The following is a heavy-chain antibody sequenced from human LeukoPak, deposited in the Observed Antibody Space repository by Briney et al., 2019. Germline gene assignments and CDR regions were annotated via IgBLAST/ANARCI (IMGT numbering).Heavy chain of an antibody. CDR2: ISSSGSTI. D-gene: IGHD3-10*02. Sequence: GGSLRLSCAASGFTFSDYSMNWVRQAPGKGLEWVSYISSSGSTIYYADSVKGRFTISRDNAKNSLYLQMNSLRAEDTAVYYCAELGITIIGGVWGKGTMVTISS. CDR1: GFTFSDYS. CDR3: AELGITIIGGV. V-gene: IGHV3-48*03. J-gene: IGHJ6*04.